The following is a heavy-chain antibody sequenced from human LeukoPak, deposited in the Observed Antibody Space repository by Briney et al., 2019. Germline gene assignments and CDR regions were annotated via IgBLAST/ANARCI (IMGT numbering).Heavy chain of an antibody. CDR1: GFTFSSYG. Sequence: GGSLRLSCAASGFTFSSYGMHWVRQAPGKGLEWVAVISYDGSNKYYADSVKGRFTISRDNSKNTLYLQMNSLRAEDTAVYYCAKDRGQLWPKYYFDYWGQGTLVIVSS. V-gene: IGHV3-30*18. CDR2: ISYDGSNK. J-gene: IGHJ4*02. D-gene: IGHD5-18*01. CDR3: AKDRGQLWPKYYFDY.